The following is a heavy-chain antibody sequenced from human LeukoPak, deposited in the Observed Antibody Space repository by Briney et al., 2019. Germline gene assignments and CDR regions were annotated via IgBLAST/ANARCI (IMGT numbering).Heavy chain of an antibody. CDR2: INHSGST. V-gene: IGHV4-34*01. CDR3: ARRRVVVVTPFDY. CDR1: GGSFSGYY. Sequence: SETLSLTCAVYGGSFSGYYWSWIRQPPGKGLEWIGEINHSGSTNYNPSLKSRVTISVDTSKNQFSLKLSSVTAADTAVYYCARRRVVVVTPFDYWGQGTLVTVSS. J-gene: IGHJ4*02. D-gene: IGHD3-22*01.